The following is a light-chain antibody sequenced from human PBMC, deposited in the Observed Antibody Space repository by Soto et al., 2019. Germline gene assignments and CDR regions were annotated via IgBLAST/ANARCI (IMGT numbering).Light chain of an antibody. Sequence: QSVLTQPRSVSGSPGQSVTISCTGTSSDVGGYNYVSWYQQHPGKAPKLMIYDVIKRPSGFPDRFSGSKSGSTASLTISGLQAEDEADYYCCSYAGSYTWVFGGGTKVTVL. CDR1: SSDVGGYNY. J-gene: IGLJ3*02. V-gene: IGLV2-11*01. CDR3: CSYAGSYTWV. CDR2: DVI.